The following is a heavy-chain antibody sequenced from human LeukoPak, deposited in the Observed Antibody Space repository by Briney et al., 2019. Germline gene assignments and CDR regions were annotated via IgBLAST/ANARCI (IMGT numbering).Heavy chain of an antibody. CDR2: ISGSGGST. CDR3: ARETSSVYSNAGPPFDY. V-gene: IGHV3-23*01. CDR1: GFTFSSYA. Sequence: PGGSLRLSCAASGFTFSSYAMSWVRQAPGKGLEWVSGISGSGGSTYYADSVKGRFTVSRDNSKSTLYLQVNSLTADDTAVYYCARETSSVYSNAGPPFDYWGQGTLVTVSS. D-gene: IGHD2-15*01. J-gene: IGHJ4*02.